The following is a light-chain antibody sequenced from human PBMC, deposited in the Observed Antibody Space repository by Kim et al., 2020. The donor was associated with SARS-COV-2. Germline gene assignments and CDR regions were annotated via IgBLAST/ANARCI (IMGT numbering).Light chain of an antibody. CDR1: QNINSG. J-gene: IGKJ1*01. CDR2: EAS. V-gene: IGKV1-5*03. Sequence: DTQMTQSPSTLSASVGDRVTITCRASQNINSGLAWYQQRPGKAPRLLIYEASNLESGVPSRFSGSGSGTEFTLTINSLQPDDFATYYCQQYDGLSTFGQGTKLEI. CDR3: QQYDGLST.